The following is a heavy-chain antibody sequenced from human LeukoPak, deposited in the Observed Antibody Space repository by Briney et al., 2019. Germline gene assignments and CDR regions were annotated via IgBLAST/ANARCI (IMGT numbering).Heavy chain of an antibody. D-gene: IGHD6-19*01. CDR3: TRNSGWYGLS. CDR1: GFTLSSYE. CDR2: IDYDGGSG. V-gene: IGHV3-23*01. J-gene: IGHJ1*01. Sequence: GGSLRLSCTVSGFTLSSYEMSWICQAPGKGLGWVSSIDYDGGSGHYADSVKGRFTISRDNSSNTLFLHLNSLRGEDTAVYYCTRNSGWYGLSWGQGTLVTVSS.